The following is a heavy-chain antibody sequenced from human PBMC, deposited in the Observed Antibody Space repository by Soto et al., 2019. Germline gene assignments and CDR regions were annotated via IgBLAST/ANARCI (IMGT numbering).Heavy chain of an antibody. Sequence: PSETLSLTCTVSGGSISSYYWSWIRQPAGKGLEWIGRIYTSGSTNYNPSLKSRVTMSVDTSKNQFSLKLSSVTAADTAVYYCARDPYYDFWGGYVPTGMDVWGQGTTVTVSS. CDR1: GGSISSYY. CDR2: IYTSGST. D-gene: IGHD3-3*01. V-gene: IGHV4-4*07. CDR3: ARDPYYDFWGGYVPTGMDV. J-gene: IGHJ6*02.